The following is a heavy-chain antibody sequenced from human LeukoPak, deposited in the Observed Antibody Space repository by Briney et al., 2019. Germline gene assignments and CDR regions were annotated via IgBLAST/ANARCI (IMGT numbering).Heavy chain of an antibody. CDR3: ARSQEWELSGLDYYYYGMDV. V-gene: IGHV1-69*01. CDR1: GGTFSSYA. CDR2: IIPTFGTA. J-gene: IGHJ6*02. Sequence: GSSVKVSCKASGGTFSSYAISWVRQAPGQGLEWMGGIIPTFGTANYAQKFQGRVTITADESTSTAYMELSSLRSEDTAVYYCARSQEWELSGLDYYYYGMDVWGQGTTVTVSS. D-gene: IGHD1-26*01.